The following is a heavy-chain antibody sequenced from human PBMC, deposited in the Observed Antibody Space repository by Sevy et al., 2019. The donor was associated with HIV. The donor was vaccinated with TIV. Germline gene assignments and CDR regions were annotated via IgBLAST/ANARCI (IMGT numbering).Heavy chain of an antibody. CDR3: ARDGRKLRLLGYYYGMDV. V-gene: IGHV3-21*01. Sequence: GGSLRLSCAASGFTFSSYSMNWVRQAPGKGLEWVSSISSSSSYIYYKDSVKGRFTISRDNAKNSRYLQMNSLRAEDTAVYYCARDGRKLRLLGYYYGMDVWGQGTTVTVSS. CDR1: GFTFSSYS. D-gene: IGHD3-3*01. J-gene: IGHJ6*02. CDR2: ISSSSSYI.